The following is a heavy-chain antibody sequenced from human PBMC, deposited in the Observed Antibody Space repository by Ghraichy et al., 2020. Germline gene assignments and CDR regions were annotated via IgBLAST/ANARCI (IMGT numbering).Heavy chain of an antibody. CDR3: ARDPTHYYGSEKFDY. J-gene: IGHJ4*02. CDR2: IKQDGSEK. D-gene: IGHD3-10*01. CDR1: GFTFSSYW. V-gene: IGHV3-7*01. Sequence: GGSLRLSCAASGFTFSSYWMSWVRQAPGKGLEWVANIKQDGSEKYYVDSVKGRFTISRDNAKNSLYLQMNSLRAEDTAVYYCARDPTHYYGSEKFDYWGQGTLVTVSS.